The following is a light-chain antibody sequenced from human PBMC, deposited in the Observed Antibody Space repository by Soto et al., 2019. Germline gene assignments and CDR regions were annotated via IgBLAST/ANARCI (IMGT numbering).Light chain of an antibody. CDR1: QGIASY. V-gene: IGKV1-39*01. J-gene: IGKJ2*01. CDR2: AAS. Sequence: IQLTQSPSSLSPSIGDRVTITCRASQGIASYLNWFQQKPGKAPKLLIYAASSLLSGVPSRFSGTYSGTDFTLTISSLQPEDFATYYCQQSYTTPYTFGQGTQLEIK. CDR3: QQSYTTPYT.